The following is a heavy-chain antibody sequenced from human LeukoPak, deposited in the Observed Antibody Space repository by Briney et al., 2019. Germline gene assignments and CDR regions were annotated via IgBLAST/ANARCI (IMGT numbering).Heavy chain of an antibody. D-gene: IGHD3-22*01. J-gene: IGHJ4*02. Sequence: PGGSLRLSCAASGFTVSSNYMNWVRQAPGKGLEWVSIIYSGGSTYYAGSVRGRFTISRDNSKNTLYLQMNSLTAEDTAVYYCARWDSSGYHKYYFDYWGQGTLVTVSS. CDR3: ARWDSSGYHKYYFDY. CDR1: GFTVSSNY. CDR2: IYSGGST. V-gene: IGHV3-53*01.